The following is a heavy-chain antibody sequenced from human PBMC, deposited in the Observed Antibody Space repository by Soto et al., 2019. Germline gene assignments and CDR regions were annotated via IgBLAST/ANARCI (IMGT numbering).Heavy chain of an antibody. Sequence: EVQLLESGGGLVQPGGSLRLSCAASGFTFGSYAMSWVRQAPGQGLEWVSVIGPSGSSTYYADSVKGRFTISRDNSENTLYVQMNSLRAEDTAVYYCARTFYYDSTGYYRTFDYWGQGTQVTVSS. J-gene: IGHJ4*02. V-gene: IGHV3-23*01. CDR1: GFTFGSYA. CDR2: IGPSGSST. D-gene: IGHD3-22*01. CDR3: ARTFYYDSTGYYRTFDY.